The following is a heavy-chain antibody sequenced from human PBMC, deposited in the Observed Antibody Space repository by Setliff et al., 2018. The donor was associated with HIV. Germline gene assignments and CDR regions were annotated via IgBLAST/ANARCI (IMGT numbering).Heavy chain of an antibody. D-gene: IGHD3-22*01. CDR3: ARLRITMIMMLNYFDY. CDR1: GASFSGYY. V-gene: IGHV4-34*01. Sequence: PSETLSLTCTVYGASFSGYYWSWFRQPPGKGLECIGEMECIGEINHSGSTKYNLSLKSRVTISGDTSKNQFSLRLTSVTAADTAVYFCARLRITMIMMLNYFDYWGQGTLVTVSS. J-gene: IGHJ4*02. CDR2: INHSGST.